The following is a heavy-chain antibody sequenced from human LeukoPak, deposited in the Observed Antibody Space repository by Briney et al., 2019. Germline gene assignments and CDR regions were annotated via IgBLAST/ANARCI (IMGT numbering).Heavy chain of an antibody. V-gene: IGHV3-23*01. CDR3: TTDLGELLRFDY. D-gene: IGHD1-26*01. CDR1: GFTFSSYA. Sequence: GGSLRLSCAASGFTFSSYAMSWVRQAPGKGLEWVSAISGSGGSTYSADSVKGRFTISRDNSKNTLFLHMNSLRAEDTAVYYCTTDLGELLRFDYWGQGTLVTVSS. J-gene: IGHJ4*02. CDR2: ISGSGGST.